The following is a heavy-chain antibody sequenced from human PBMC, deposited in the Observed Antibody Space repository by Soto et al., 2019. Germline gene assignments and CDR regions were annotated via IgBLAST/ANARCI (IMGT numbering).Heavy chain of an antibody. CDR3: AKDRKGSYCSGGTCYSFDY. CDR1: GFTISTYV. Sequence: EVQLLESGGGLVQPGGSLRLSCAASGFTISTYVMSWVRQAPGKGLEWVSAISGSSDNTYYADSARGRFTISRDPSKSTLYLQMNSLRAEDTAVYYCAKDRKGSYCSGGTCYSFDYWDQGTLVTVSS. J-gene: IGHJ4*02. CDR2: ISGSSDNT. D-gene: IGHD2-15*01. V-gene: IGHV3-23*01.